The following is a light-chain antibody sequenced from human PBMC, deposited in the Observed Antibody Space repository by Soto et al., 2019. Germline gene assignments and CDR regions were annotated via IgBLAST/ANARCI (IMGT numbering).Light chain of an antibody. Sequence: DIQMTQSPSSVSAFVGDRVTITCRASQAISNYVAWFQQKPGKAPESLIYAASSLRSGVSSKFSGSGSGTEFTLTISNLQPEDSATYYCQQYNWYPVTFGPGTRLEIK. V-gene: IGKV1-16*02. CDR3: QQYNWYPVT. CDR1: QAISNY. CDR2: AAS. J-gene: IGKJ5*01.